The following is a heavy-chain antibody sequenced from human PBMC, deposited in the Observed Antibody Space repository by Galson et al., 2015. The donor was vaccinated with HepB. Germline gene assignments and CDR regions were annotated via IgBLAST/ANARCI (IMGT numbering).Heavy chain of an antibody. V-gene: IGHV5-10-1*01. D-gene: IGHD4-17*01. CDR2: IEPSDSYT. J-gene: IGHJ4*02. CDR1: GYSFTSYW. CDR3: ARHGVRREGDYATH. Sequence: QSGAEGKKPGESLRISCKGSGYSFTSYWISWVRQMPGKGLEWMGGIEPSDSYTNYSPSFQGHVTISADKSNSPAYLQWSSLKGSDNARYYFARHGVRREGDYATHWGQGTLVTVSS.